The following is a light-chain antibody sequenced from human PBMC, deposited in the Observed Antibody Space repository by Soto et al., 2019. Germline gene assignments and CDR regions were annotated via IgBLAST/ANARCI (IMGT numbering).Light chain of an antibody. CDR3: QPYHWAPDT. CDR2: GAS. J-gene: IGKJ5*01. V-gene: IGKV3-20*01. CDR1: QIVGGDT. Sequence: EIVLTQSPGTLSLSPGERATLSCRASQIVGGDTLAWFQQRPGQAPRLVIYGASNRAAGIPDRFTGSGSGTDFTLTVSRLEPEDFAVYYCQPYHWAPDTLGQGTRLEIK.